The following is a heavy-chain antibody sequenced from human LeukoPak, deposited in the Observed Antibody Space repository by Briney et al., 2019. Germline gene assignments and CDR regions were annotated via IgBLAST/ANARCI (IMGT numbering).Heavy chain of an antibody. Sequence: GGSLRLSCAASGFTFSSYGMHWVRQAPSKGLEWEAVISYDGSNKYYADSVKGRFTISRDNSKNTLYLQMNSLRAEDTAVYYCAKLIAAADPDYWGQGTLVTVSS. CDR2: ISYDGSNK. V-gene: IGHV3-30*18. CDR1: GFTFSSYG. J-gene: IGHJ4*02. CDR3: AKLIAAADPDY. D-gene: IGHD6-13*01.